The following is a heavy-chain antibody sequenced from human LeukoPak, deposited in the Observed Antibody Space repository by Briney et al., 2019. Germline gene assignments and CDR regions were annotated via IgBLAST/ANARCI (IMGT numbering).Heavy chain of an antibody. V-gene: IGHV3-30*18. D-gene: IGHD6-13*01. Sequence: PGGSLRLSCAASGFTFSSYGMHWVRQAPGKGLEWVAVISYDGSNKYYADSVKGRFTISRDNSKNTLYLQMNSLRAEDTAVYYCAKPKQLARSGYFDYWGQGTLVTVSS. CDR3: AKPKQLARSGYFDY. CDR1: GFTFSSYG. J-gene: IGHJ4*02. CDR2: ISYDGSNK.